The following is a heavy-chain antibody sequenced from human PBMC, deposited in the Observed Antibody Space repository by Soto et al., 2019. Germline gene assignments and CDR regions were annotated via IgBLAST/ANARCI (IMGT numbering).Heavy chain of an antibody. CDR3: AILNREAYYYYGRDA. CDR2: IYPGDSDT. CDR1: GYSFTSYW. J-gene: IGHJ6*02. D-gene: IGHD1-26*01. Sequence: GESLKISCKGSGYSFTSYWIGWVRQMPGNGLEWMGIIYPGDSDTSYSPSFQGQVTISADKSISTAYLQWSSLKASDTAMYYCAILNREAYYYYGRDAWGQETTVTVSS. V-gene: IGHV5-51*01.